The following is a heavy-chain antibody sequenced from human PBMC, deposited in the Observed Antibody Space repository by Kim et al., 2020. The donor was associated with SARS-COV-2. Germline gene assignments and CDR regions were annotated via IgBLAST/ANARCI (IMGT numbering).Heavy chain of an antibody. CDR3: TSPVLGAEINAFDI. J-gene: IGHJ3*02. V-gene: IGHV4-39*01. D-gene: IGHD3-10*02. Sequence: SETLSLTCTVSGASMTDSGYYYWGWIRQPPGKGLEYIGRIYSGTTYYNPSLKSRVTISEDTSKNQFYLHVSSVTAADTAMYYCTSPVLGAEINAFDIGGQGTMVTV. CDR2: IYSGTT. CDR1: GASMTDSGYYY.